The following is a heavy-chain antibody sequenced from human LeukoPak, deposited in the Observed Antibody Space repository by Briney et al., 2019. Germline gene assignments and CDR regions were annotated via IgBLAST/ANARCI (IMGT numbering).Heavy chain of an antibody. CDR3: AILIGAGAFDI. CDR2: IIPIFGTA. D-gene: IGHD3-22*01. J-gene: IGHJ3*02. Sequence: SVKVSCKASGGTFSSYAISWVRHAPGQGLEWMGRIIPIFGTANYAQKFQGRVTITTHESTSTAYMELSSLRSEDTAVYYCAILIGAGAFDIWGQGTMVTVSS. V-gene: IGHV1-69*05. CDR1: GGTFSSYA.